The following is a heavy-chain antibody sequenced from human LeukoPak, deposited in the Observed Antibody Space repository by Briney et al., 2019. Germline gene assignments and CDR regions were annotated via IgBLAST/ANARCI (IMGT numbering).Heavy chain of an antibody. Sequence: PGRSLRLSCTASGFTFGDYAMSWVRQAPGKGLEWVGFIRSKAYGGTTEYAASVKGRFTTSRDDSKSIAYLQMNSLKTEDTAVYYCTRVMRGAGDYWGQGTLVTVSS. CDR3: TRVMRGAGDY. D-gene: IGHD3-10*01. CDR2: IRSKAYGGTT. V-gene: IGHV3-49*04. J-gene: IGHJ4*02. CDR1: GFTFGDYA.